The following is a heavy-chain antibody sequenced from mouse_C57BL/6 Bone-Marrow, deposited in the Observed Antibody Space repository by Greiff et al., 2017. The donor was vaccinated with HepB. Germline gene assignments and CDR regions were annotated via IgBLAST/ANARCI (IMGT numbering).Heavy chain of an antibody. CDR2: INPNNGGT. J-gene: IGHJ3*01. Sequence: EVQLQQSGPELVKPGASVKISCKASGYTFTDYYMNWVKQSHGKSLEWIGDINPNNGGTSYNQKFKGKATLTVDKSSSTAYMELRSLTSEDSAVYYCARRDYDYDGGAPWFAYWGQGTLVTVSA. CDR3: ARRDYDYDGGAPWFAY. V-gene: IGHV1-26*01. CDR1: GYTFTDYY. D-gene: IGHD2-4*01.